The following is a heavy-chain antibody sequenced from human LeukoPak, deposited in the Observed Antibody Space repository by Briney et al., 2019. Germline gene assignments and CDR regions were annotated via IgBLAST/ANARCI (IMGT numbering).Heavy chain of an antibody. J-gene: IGHJ4*02. CDR2: IYSGGGT. D-gene: IGHD5-12*01. CDR1: GFTVSSNY. CDR3: ARDRGSGHDPSFDY. Sequence: GGSLRLSCAASGFTVSSNYMSWVRQAPGKGLEWVSVIYSGGGTYYADSVKGRFTIYRDNSKNTLYLQMNSLTAEDTAVYYCARDRGSGHDPSFDYWGQGTLVTVSS. V-gene: IGHV3-53*01.